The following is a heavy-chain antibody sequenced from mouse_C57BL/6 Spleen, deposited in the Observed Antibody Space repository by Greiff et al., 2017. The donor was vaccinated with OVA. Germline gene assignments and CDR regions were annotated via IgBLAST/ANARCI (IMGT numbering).Heavy chain of an antibody. J-gene: IGHJ2*01. CDR1: GFTFNTYA. D-gene: IGHD2-3*01. V-gene: IGHV10-3*01. CDR2: IRSKSSNNAS. CDR3: VGDDDLDD. Sequence: EVNVVESGGGLVQPKGSLKLSCAASGFTFNTYAMHWVRQAPGQGLEWVARIRSKSSNNASYYADSVKDSFTTSRDKSQSMLYLRMTNLETEDTAMYYGVGDDDLDDWGQGTTLTVSS.